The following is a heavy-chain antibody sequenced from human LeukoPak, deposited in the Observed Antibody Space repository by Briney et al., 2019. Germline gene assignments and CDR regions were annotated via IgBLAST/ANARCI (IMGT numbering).Heavy chain of an antibody. J-gene: IGHJ4*02. V-gene: IGHV3-74*01. D-gene: IGHD6-25*01. CDR3: ARDRGYSSDY. Sequence: GGSLRLSCAASGFTFSTYWMHWVRQAPGKGLVWVSRIHSDGTSPTYADSVKGRFTISRDNAKNTLYLQMSSLRAEDTAVYYCARDRGYSSDYWGQGTLVTVSS. CDR1: GFTFSTYW. CDR2: IHSDGTSP.